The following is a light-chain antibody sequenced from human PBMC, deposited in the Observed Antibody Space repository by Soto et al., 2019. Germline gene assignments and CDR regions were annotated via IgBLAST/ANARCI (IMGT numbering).Light chain of an antibody. CDR1: QSVSSN. J-gene: IGKJ1*01. Sequence: EIVMTQSPATLSVSPGERATLSCRASQSVSSNLAWYQQKPGQAPRLLIYGASTRATGIRARFSGSWSGTEFTLTMSSLQSEDCAVYSRQRYNNWSQTFGQGTKGEIK. CDR3: QRYNNWSQT. V-gene: IGKV3-15*01. CDR2: GAS.